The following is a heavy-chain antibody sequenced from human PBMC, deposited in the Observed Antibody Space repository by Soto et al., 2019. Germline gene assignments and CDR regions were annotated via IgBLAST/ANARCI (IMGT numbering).Heavy chain of an antibody. D-gene: IGHD3-10*01. Sequence: SATLSLTCTVSGGSINSGDYYWGWIRQPPGEGLEWIGYIYYSGSTNYNPSLKSRVTISADTSKNQFSLKLNSMTAADTAVYYCARHNYGSGSTYFDYWGQGTLVTVSS. CDR3: ARHNYGSGSTYFDY. CDR1: GGSINSGDYY. CDR2: IYYSGST. V-gene: IGHV4-30-4*01. J-gene: IGHJ4*02.